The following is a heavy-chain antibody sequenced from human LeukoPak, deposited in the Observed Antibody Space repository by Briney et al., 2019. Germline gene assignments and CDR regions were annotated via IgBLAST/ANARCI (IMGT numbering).Heavy chain of an antibody. CDR1: GGSISSYY. D-gene: IGHD3-10*01. V-gene: IGHV4-59*12. J-gene: IGHJ4*02. CDR2: IYYSGST. CDR3: ARELYYYGSGTYHPDY. Sequence: PSETLSLTCTVSGGSISSYYWSWIRQPPGKGLEWIGYIYYSGSTNYNPSLKRRATISVDTSKNQFSLNVKSVTAADTAVYYCARELYYYGSGTYHPDYWGQGTLVTVSS.